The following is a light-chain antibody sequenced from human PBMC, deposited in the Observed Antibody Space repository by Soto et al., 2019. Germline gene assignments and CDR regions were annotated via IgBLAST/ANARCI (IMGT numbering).Light chain of an antibody. CDR2: RNN. CDR1: SSNIGSNF. Sequence: QSVLTQPPSASGTPGQRVTISCSGSSSNIGSNFVYWYQQFPGTAPKLLIYRNNQRPSGVPDRFSGSKSGTSGSLAISGLPSEDEADYYCAAWDDSLSGWVFGGGTKLTVL. J-gene: IGLJ3*02. CDR3: AAWDDSLSGWV. V-gene: IGLV1-47*01.